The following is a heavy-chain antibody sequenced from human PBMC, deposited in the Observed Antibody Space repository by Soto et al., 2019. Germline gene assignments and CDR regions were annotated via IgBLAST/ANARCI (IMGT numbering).Heavy chain of an antibody. CDR2: IIPIFGTA. V-gene: IGHV1-69*12. CDR3: ARGVAVAGTAGYYYGMDV. D-gene: IGHD6-19*01. Sequence: QVQLVQSGAEVKKPGSSVKVSCKASGGTFSSYAISWVRQAPGQGLEWMGGIIPIFGTANDAQKFQGRVTIPADESTRSAYMAQSSLRPEGTAVYYWARGVAVAGTAGYYYGMDVWGQGTTVSVSS. J-gene: IGHJ6*02. CDR1: GGTFSSYA.